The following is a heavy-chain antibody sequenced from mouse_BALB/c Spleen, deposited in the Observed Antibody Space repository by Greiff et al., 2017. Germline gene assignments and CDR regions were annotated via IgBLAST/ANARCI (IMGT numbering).Heavy chain of an antibody. D-gene: IGHD4-1*01. V-gene: IGHV1S56*01. Sequence: VQLVESGAELVRPGTSVKVSCKASGYTFTSYYIHWVKQRPGQGLEWIGWIYPGNVNTKYNEKFKGKATLTADKSSSTAYMQLSSLTSEDSAVYFCARDWDYAMDYWGQGTSVTVSS. J-gene: IGHJ4*01. CDR1: GYTFTSYY. CDR3: ARDWDYAMDY. CDR2: IYPGNVNT.